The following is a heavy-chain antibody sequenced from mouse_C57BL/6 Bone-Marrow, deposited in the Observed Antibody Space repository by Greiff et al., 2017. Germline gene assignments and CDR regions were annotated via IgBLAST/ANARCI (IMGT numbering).Heavy chain of an antibody. D-gene: IGHD1-1*01. V-gene: IGHV5-9-1*02. J-gene: IGHJ2*01. CDR1: GFTFSSYA. CDR2: ISSGGDYI. Sequence: EVQGVESGEGLVKPGGSLKLSCAASGFTFSSYAMSWVRQTPEKRLEWVAYISSGGDYIYYADTVKGRFTISRDNARNTLYLQMSSLKSEDTAMYYCTREGWYYGSSYFDYWGQGTTLTVSS. CDR3: TREGWYYGSSYFDY.